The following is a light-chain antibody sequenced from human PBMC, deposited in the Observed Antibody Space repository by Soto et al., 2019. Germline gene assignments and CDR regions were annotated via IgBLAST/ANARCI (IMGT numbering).Light chain of an antibody. J-gene: IGKJ2*01. CDR1: QSISSPY. CDR3: QRYDYSPFY. V-gene: IGKV3-20*01. Sequence: EIVLTQSPSTLSLSPGERATLSCRASQSISSPYLAWYQQKPGQAPRLLNYGATSTDTGIPARFSGSGSVTDFTLTISRLQPEDFAEYYGQRYDYSPFYFGQGNKLEIK. CDR2: GAT.